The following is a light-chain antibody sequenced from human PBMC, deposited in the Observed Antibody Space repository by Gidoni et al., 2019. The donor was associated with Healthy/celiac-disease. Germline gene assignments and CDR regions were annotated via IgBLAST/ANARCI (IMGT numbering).Light chain of an antibody. CDR3: QQSYSTLFT. CDR2: AAS. J-gene: IGKJ3*01. CDR1: QSISSY. V-gene: IGKV1-39*01. Sequence: DIQMTQSPSSLSASVGDRVTITCRASQSISSYLHWYQQKPGKAPKLLIYAASSLQSGVPSRFSGSGSGTDFTLTSSSLQPEDFATYYCQQSYSTLFTFGPGTKVDIK.